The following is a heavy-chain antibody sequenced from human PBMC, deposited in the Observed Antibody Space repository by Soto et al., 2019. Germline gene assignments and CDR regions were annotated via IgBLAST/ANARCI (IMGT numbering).Heavy chain of an antibody. V-gene: IGHV3-23*01. Sequence: EVQLLESGGGLVQPGGSLRLSCAASGFTFSSYAMSWVRQAPGKGLEWVSAIIGSGGSTYYADSVKGRFTISRDNSKNTLYLQMNSLRAEDTAVYYCAKLSPYSSSWYSRGFEDYWGQGTLVTVSS. CDR2: IIGSGGST. J-gene: IGHJ4*02. CDR3: AKLSPYSSSWYSRGFEDY. D-gene: IGHD6-13*01. CDR1: GFTFSSYA.